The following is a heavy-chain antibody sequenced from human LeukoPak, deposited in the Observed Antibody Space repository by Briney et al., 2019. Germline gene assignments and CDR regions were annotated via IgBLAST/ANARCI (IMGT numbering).Heavy chain of an antibody. J-gene: IGHJ4*02. V-gene: IGHV3-30*18. CDR1: GFTFSSYG. CDR3: AKDLDSDRLSNYDSLGLLDY. D-gene: IGHD3-22*01. CDR2: ISYDGSNR. Sequence: GGSLRPSCAASGFTFSSYGMHWVRQAPGKGLEWVAVISYDGSNRYYADSVKGRFTISRDNSKNTLYLQMNSLRAEDTAVYYCAKDLDSDRLSNYDSLGLLDYWGQGTLVTVSS.